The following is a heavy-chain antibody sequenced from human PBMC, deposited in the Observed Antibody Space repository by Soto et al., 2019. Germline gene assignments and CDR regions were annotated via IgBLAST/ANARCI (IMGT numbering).Heavy chain of an antibody. J-gene: IGHJ5*02. Sequence: GASVKVSCKASGYTFTGYYMHWVRQAPGQGLEWMGWINPNSGGTNYAQKFQGWVTMTRDTSISTAYMELSRLRSDDTAVYYCARALRIAARQLPQMYNWFDPWGQGTLVTVSS. CDR1: GYTFTGYY. V-gene: IGHV1-2*04. CDR2: INPNSGGT. D-gene: IGHD6-6*01. CDR3: ARALRIAARQLPQMYNWFDP.